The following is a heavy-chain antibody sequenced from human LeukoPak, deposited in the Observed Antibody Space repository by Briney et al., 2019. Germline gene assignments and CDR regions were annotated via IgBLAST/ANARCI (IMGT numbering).Heavy chain of an antibody. CDR1: GFTFSRFA. V-gene: IGHV3-23*01. D-gene: IGHD4-23*01. CDR3: AKDQTITVIRPLFDY. CDR2: ISGSGGST. Sequence: PGGSLRLSCEISGFTFSRFAMNWVRQAPGQGLEWVSAISGSGGSTYYADSVKGRFTISRDNSKNTLYLQMNSLRAEDTAVYYCAKDQTITVIRPLFDYWGQGTLVTVSS. J-gene: IGHJ4*02.